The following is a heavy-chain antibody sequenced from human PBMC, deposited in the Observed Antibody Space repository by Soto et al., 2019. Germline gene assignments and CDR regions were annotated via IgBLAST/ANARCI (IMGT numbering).Heavy chain of an antibody. Sequence: QVQLVQSGAEVKKPGASVRVSCKASGYTFTSSDVYWVRQATGQGLELMGWMNPNTGNTGYAQKCQGRVTMTRNTSISTAYMELSSLRSEDTAVYYCARGSNHCSGGSCYSDWFDTWGQGTPVTVSS. D-gene: IGHD2-15*01. CDR2: MNPNTGNT. CDR1: GYTFTSSD. CDR3: ARGSNHCSGGSCYSDWFDT. V-gene: IGHV1-8*01. J-gene: IGHJ5*02.